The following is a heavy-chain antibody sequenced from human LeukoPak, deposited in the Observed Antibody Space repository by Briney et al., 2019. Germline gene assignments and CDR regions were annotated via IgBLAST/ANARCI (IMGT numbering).Heavy chain of an antibody. Sequence: SETLSLTCLVSGGSISGSHWSWIRQPPGKGLEWIGYIHYTGSTDYNPSLRSRVTLSIDMSKNQFSLRLSSVTAADMAVYYCARTGGDCSSGLCYYAMDVWGQGTTVTVSS. CDR1: GGSISGSH. J-gene: IGHJ6*02. D-gene: IGHD2-21*02. CDR3: ARTGGDCSSGLCYYAMDV. CDR2: IHYTGST. V-gene: IGHV4-59*01.